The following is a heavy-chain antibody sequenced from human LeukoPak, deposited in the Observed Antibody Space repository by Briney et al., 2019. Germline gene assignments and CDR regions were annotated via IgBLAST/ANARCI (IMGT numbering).Heavy chain of an antibody. J-gene: IGHJ5*02. CDR2: IIPVFGTT. Sequence: WASVTVSCKASGGTFITYVITWVRQAPGQGLEWMGGIIPVFGTTNYAQKFHGRVTITTDESMSTAYMELSSLRSEDTAVYYCARCLGECQLVSWFDPWGQGTLVTVSS. CDR1: GGTFITYV. D-gene: IGHD3-16*01. CDR3: ARCLGECQLVSWFDP. V-gene: IGHV1-69*05.